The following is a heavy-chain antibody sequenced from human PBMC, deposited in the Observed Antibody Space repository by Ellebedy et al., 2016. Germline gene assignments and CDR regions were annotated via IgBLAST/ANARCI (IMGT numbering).Heavy chain of an antibody. J-gene: IGHJ4*02. D-gene: IGHD4-23*01. CDR2: IYHSGST. V-gene: IGHV4-38-2*02. Sequence: SETLSLTCTVSGYSISSGNYWGWIRQPPGRGLEWIGSIYHSGSTYYNPSLKSRVTISVDTSKNQFSLKLSSVTAADTAVYYCASLAFCGDYGGFGHWGQGTLVTVSS. CDR1: GYSISSGNY. CDR3: ASLAFCGDYGGFGH.